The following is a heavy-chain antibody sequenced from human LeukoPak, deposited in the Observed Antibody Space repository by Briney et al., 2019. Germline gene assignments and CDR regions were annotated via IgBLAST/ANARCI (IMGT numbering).Heavy chain of an antibody. J-gene: IGHJ4*02. V-gene: IGHV4-31*03. D-gene: IGHD1-1*01. CDR3: ARGLKKRAFFDY. CDR1: GGSISSGGYY. Sequence: PSETLSLTCTVSGGSISSGGYYWSWIRQHPGKGLEWIGYIYHSGSTYYNPSLKSRVTISVDTSKNQFSLKLSSVTAADTAVYYCARGLKKRAFFDYWGQGTLVTVSS. CDR2: IYHSGST.